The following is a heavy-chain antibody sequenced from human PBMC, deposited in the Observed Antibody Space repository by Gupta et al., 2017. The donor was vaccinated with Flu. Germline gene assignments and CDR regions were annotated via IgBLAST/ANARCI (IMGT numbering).Heavy chain of an antibody. CDR1: STSGMC. V-gene: IGHV2-70*01. CDR3: ARSVDISMGLFDS. Sequence: STSGMCVSWIRQPPGKALEWLALIDWDDDKYYSTSLKTRLTISKDASKNQVVLTMTKMDPVDTATYYCARSVDISMGLFDSWGQGTLVTVSS. CDR2: IDWDDDK. J-gene: IGHJ4*02. D-gene: IGHD5-18*01.